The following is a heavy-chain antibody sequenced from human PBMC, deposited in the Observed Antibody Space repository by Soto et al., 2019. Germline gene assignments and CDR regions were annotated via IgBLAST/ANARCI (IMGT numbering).Heavy chain of an antibody. D-gene: IGHD1-1*01. Sequence: QVQLVQSGAEVKKPGSSVNVSCKASGTTFTSYGIHWVRQAPGPGLEWMGGFVPMFSSSNYAQKFQGRLTIVADESTNTAYMELSSLRADDSAIYYCARTGGTYYFDHWGQGTLVTVSS. CDR3: ARTGGTYYFDH. V-gene: IGHV1-69*01. CDR2: FVPMFSSS. CDR1: GTTFTSYG. J-gene: IGHJ4*02.